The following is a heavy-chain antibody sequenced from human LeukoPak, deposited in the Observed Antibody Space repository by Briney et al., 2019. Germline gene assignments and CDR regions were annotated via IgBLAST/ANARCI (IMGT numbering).Heavy chain of an antibody. V-gene: IGHV5-51*01. Sequence: GESLKISCKGSGYSFTSYWIGWVRQMPDKGLEWMGIIYPGDSDTRYSPSFQGQVTISADKSISTAYLQWSSLKASDTAMYYCARQYYYDSCGFYWAFDYWGQGTLVTVSS. J-gene: IGHJ4*02. CDR1: GYSFTSYW. D-gene: IGHD3-22*01. CDR3: ARQYYYDSCGFYWAFDY. CDR2: IYPGDSDT.